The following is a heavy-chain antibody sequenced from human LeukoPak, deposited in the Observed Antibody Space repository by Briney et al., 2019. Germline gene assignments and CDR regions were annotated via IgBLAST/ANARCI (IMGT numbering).Heavy chain of an antibody. CDR3: ARHFSQWLVRRGYMDV. V-gene: IGHV4-34*01. CDR2: INHSGST. D-gene: IGHD6-19*01. CDR1: GFSFSSYA. J-gene: IGHJ6*03. Sequence: PGGSPRLSCAASGFSFSSYAMSWVRQPPGKGLEWIGEINHSGSTNYNPSLKSRVTISVDTSKNQFSLKLSSVTAADTAVYYCARHFSQWLVRRGYMDVWGKGTTVTISS.